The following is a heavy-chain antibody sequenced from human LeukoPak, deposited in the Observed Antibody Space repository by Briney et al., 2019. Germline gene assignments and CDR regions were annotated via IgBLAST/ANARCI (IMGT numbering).Heavy chain of an antibody. D-gene: IGHD2-2*01. CDR3: ARGSLGYCSSTSCPNIDY. CDR2: IIPIFGTA. J-gene: IGHJ4*02. CDR1: GGTFSRYA. V-gene: IGHV1-69*13. Sequence: SVKLSCKASGGTFSRYAISWVRQAPGPGLEWMGGIIPIFGTAKYAQKFQGRVTITADESTSTAYMELSSLRSEDTAVYYCARGSLGYCSSTSCPNIDYWGQGTLVTVSS.